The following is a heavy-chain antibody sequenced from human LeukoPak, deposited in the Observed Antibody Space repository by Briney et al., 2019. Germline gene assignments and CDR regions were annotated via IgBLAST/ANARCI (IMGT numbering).Heavy chain of an antibody. J-gene: IGHJ4*02. CDR2: ISSSSSYI. D-gene: IGHD3-3*01. CDR1: GFTFSSYS. V-gene: IGHV3-21*01. CDR3: ARGGITIFGVVID. Sequence: PGGSLRLSCAASGFTFSSYSMNWFRQAPGKGLEWVSSISSSSSYIYYADSVKGRFTISRDNAKNSLYLQMNSLRAEDTAVYYCARGGITIFGVVIDWGQGTLVTVSS.